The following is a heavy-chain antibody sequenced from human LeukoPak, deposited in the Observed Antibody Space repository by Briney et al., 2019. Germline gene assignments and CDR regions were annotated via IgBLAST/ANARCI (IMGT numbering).Heavy chain of an antibody. V-gene: IGHV3-15*01. CDR2: IKSKTDGGTT. J-gene: IGHJ4*02. CDR1: GFTFSNAW. D-gene: IGHD2-2*02. Sequence: GGSLRLPCAASGFTFSNAWMSWVRQAPGKGLEWVGRIKSKTDGGTTDYAAPVKGSFTISRDDSKNTLYLQMNSLKTEDTAVYYCTTRVTSAAIYLGYFDYWGRRTLVTVSS. CDR3: TTRVTSAAIYLGYFDY.